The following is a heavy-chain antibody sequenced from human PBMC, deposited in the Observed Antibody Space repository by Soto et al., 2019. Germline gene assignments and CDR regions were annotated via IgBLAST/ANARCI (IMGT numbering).Heavy chain of an antibody. CDR1: GYTFTSYG. CDR2: ISAYNGNT. D-gene: IGHD6-13*01. CDR3: ARDQGMAATYGMDV. Sequence: ASVKVSCKASGYTFTSYGISWVRQAPGQGLEWMGWISAYNGNTNYAQKLQGRVTMTTDTSTSTAYMELRGLRSDDTAVYYCARDQGMAATYGMDVWGQGTTVTVSS. V-gene: IGHV1-18*01. J-gene: IGHJ6*02.